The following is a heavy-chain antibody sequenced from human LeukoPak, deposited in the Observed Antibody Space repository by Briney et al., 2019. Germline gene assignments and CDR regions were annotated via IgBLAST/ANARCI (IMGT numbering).Heavy chain of an antibody. CDR2: IYYSGST. CDR3: AREATEGYYFDY. J-gene: IGHJ4*02. Sequence: SETLSLTCTVSGGSISSYYWSWIRQPPGKGLEWIGYIYYSGSTKYNPSLKSRVTISLDTSKNQFSLKLSSVTAADTAVYYCAREATEGYYFDYWGQGTLVTVSS. D-gene: IGHD5-12*01. CDR1: GGSISSYY. V-gene: IGHV4-59*01.